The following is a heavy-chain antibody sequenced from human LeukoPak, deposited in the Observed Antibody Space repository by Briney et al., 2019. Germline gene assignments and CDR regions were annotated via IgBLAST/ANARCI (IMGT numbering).Heavy chain of an antibody. V-gene: IGHV4-39*07. J-gene: IGHJ3*01. CDR2: IYYSGST. CDR1: GGSISSSSYY. D-gene: IGHD5-12*01. Sequence: SETLSLTCTVSGGSISSSSYYWGWIRQLPGKGLEWIGSIYYSGSTYYNPSLKSRVTISVDTSKNQFSLKLSSVTAADTAVYYCARVGLYSGYDSGSWGQGTMVTVSS. CDR3: ARVGLYSGYDSGS.